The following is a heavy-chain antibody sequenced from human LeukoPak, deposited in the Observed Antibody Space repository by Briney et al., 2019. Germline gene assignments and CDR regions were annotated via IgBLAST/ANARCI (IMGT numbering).Heavy chain of an antibody. CDR1: GFTFSSYA. D-gene: IGHD3-22*01. V-gene: IGHV3-48*01. Sequence: GRSLRLACAAAGFTFSSYAMSWIRQAPGEWLGWVSYIRVSGSTTYYAASVKGRFTISRDKAKNSLYLQMTSLRAEDTAVYYCASFTYYYDSSGYIDWGQGTLVTVSS. CDR3: ASFTYYYDSSGYID. CDR2: IRVSGSTT. J-gene: IGHJ4*02.